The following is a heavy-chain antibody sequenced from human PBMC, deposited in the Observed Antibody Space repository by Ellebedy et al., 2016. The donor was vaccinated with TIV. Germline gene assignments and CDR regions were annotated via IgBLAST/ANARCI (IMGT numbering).Heavy chain of an antibody. CDR1: GYTLTELY. CDR2: INPSGGST. CDR3: ARGRPLVLGWFNP. V-gene: IGHV1-46*01. J-gene: IGHJ5*02. D-gene: IGHD6-6*01. Sequence: ASVKVSXXVSGYTLTELYMHWVRHAPGEGLVWMGIINPSGGSTSYAQKFQGRVTMTRDTSTSTVYMELSSLRSEDTAVYYCARGRPLVLGWFNPWGQGTLVTVSS.